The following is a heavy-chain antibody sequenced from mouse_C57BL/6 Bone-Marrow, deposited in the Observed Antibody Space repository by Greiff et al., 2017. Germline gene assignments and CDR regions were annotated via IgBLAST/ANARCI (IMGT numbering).Heavy chain of an antibody. V-gene: IGHV1-69*01. D-gene: IGHD1-1*02. Sequence: QVQLQQPGAELVMPGASVKLSCKASGYTFTSYWMHWVKQRPGQGLEWIGEIDPSDSYTNYNQKFKGKSTLTVDTSSSTAYMQLSSLTSEDSAVYYCARSGGRAMDYWGQGTSVTVSS. CDR2: IDPSDSYT. J-gene: IGHJ4*01. CDR1: GYTFTSYW. CDR3: ARSGGRAMDY.